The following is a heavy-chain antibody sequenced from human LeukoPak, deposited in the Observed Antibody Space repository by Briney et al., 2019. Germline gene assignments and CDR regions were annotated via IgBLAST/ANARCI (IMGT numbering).Heavy chain of an antibody. Sequence: EASVKVSCKASGYTFTGYGISWVRQAPGQGLEWMGWISAYNGNTNYAQKLQGRVTMTTDTSTSTAYMELRSLRSDDTAVYYCARATYYDFWSGYEAWGQGTLVTVSS. CDR2: ISAYNGNT. CDR3: ARATYYDFWSGYEA. V-gene: IGHV1-18*01. J-gene: IGHJ5*02. D-gene: IGHD3-3*01. CDR1: GYTFTGYG.